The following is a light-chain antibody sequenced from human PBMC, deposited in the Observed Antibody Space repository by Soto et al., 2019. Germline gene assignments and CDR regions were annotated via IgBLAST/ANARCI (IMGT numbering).Light chain of an antibody. CDR1: QRGRSN. CDR3: QQYNNWPIT. J-gene: IGKJ5*01. CDR2: GAS. Sequence: ELVMTQSPATLSVSPGERVTLSCRASQRGRSNLAWYQQTPGQSPRLLIYGASTRATGIPARFSGSGSGTEFTLTISSLQSEDFAVYYCQQYNNWPITFGQGTRLEIK. V-gene: IGKV3-15*01.